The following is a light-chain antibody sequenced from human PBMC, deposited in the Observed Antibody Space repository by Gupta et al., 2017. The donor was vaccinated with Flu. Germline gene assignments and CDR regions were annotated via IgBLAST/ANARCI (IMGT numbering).Light chain of an antibody. CDR1: QSVSSN. V-gene: IGKV3-15*01. J-gene: IGKJ5*01. Sequence: ELVMTQSPATLSVSPGERATLTSRASQSVSSNLAWYQQKPGQAPRLLIFGASTRATGIPARFSGSGSGTEFTLTISSLQSEDFAVYYCQQYNNWPTITFGQGTRLEIK. CDR3: QQYNNWPTIT. CDR2: GAS.